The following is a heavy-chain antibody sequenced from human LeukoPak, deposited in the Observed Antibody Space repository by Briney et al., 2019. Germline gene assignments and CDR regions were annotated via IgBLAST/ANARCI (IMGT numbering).Heavy chain of an antibody. Sequence: SETLSLTCAVSLYSISSGYYWGWIRQPPGKGLEWIGSIYHTGSTYYNPSLKSRVTISADTSKNRFSLRLSSVTAADTAVYYCARLEPSGVVKDWGQGTLVTVSS. CDR1: LYSISSGYY. J-gene: IGHJ4*02. V-gene: IGHV4-38-2*01. CDR2: IYHTGST. D-gene: IGHD3-3*01. CDR3: ARLEPSGVVKD.